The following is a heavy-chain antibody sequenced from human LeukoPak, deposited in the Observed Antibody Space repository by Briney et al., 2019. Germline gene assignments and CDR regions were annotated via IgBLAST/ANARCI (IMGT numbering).Heavy chain of an antibody. J-gene: IGHJ4*02. CDR3: ARTPQEYYYDIYFDS. Sequence: PSETLSLTCTVSGVSISSSNSYWGWIRQPPGKGLEWIGSIYYSGNTYYNASLKSQVSISIDTSKNQFSLRLTSVTAADTAVYYCARTPQEYYYDIYFDSWGQGTLVTVSS. D-gene: IGHD3-22*01. CDR1: GVSISSSNSY. V-gene: IGHV4-39*01. CDR2: IYYSGNT.